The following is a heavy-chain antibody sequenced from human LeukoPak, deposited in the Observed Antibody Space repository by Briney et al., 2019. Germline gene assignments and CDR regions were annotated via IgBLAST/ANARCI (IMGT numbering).Heavy chain of an antibody. CDR2: ISYDGSNK. D-gene: IGHD4-17*01. CDR3: ARDPLRFTDYGDYWGYFDY. CDR1: GFTFSSYA. J-gene: IGHJ4*02. Sequence: GGSLRLSCAASGFTFSSYAMHWVRQAPGKGLEWVAVISYDGSNKYYADSVKGRFTISRDNSKNTLYLQMNSLRAEDTAVYYCARDPLRFTDYGDYWGYFDYWGQGTLVTVSS. V-gene: IGHV3-30*04.